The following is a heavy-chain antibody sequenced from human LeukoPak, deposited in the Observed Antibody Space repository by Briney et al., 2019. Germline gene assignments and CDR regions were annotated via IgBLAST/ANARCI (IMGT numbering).Heavy chain of an antibody. Sequence: SETLSLTCAVYGGSFSGYYWSWIRQPPGKGLEWIGEINHSGSTNYNPSLKSRVTISVDTSKNQFSLKLSSVTAADTAVYYCARGRSTYYYGMDVWGQGTTVTVSS. J-gene: IGHJ6*02. CDR2: INHSGST. CDR1: GGSFSGYY. D-gene: IGHD5/OR15-5a*01. V-gene: IGHV4-34*01. CDR3: ARGRSTYYYGMDV.